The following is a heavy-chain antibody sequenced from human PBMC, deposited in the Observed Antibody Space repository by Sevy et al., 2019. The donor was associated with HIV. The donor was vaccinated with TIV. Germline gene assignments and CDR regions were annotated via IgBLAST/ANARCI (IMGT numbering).Heavy chain of an antibody. V-gene: IGHV3-64D*06. Sequence: GGSLRLSCAASGFTFSSYGMHWVRQAPGKKMEYVSVISTNGNSAYYADSVKGRFTISRDNSKNTLYLQMRSLRPEDTAMYYCLKDQENNYYYGSGTYFDPWGQGTLVTVSS. CDR2: ISTNGNSA. CDR3: LKDQENNYYYGSGTYFDP. CDR1: GFTFSSYG. J-gene: IGHJ5*02. D-gene: IGHD3-10*01.